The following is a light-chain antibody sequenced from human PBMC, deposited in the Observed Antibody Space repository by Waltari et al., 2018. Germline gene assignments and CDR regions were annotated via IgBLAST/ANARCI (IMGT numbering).Light chain of an antibody. J-gene: IGKJ1*01. CDR2: AAS. CDR3: QHYVSLPAT. V-gene: IGKV3-20*01. Sequence: EIVLTQSPGTLSLSPGERATLSCRASQSVSRFLAWCQQKPGQAPRLLIYAASSRATGIPDRFSGSGSGTDFSLTISRLEPEDFAMYYCQHYVSLPATFGQGTKVEIK. CDR1: QSVSRF.